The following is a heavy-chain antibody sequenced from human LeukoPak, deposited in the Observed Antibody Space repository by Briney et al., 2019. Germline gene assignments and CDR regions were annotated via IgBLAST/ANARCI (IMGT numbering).Heavy chain of an antibody. V-gene: IGHV3-66*01. CDR1: GGSISSNY. CDR3: ARSMEASSYYYGMDV. D-gene: IGHD2/OR15-2a*01. J-gene: IGHJ6*02. CDR2: IYRGGST. Sequence: PSETLSLTCTVSGGSISSNYMSWVRQAPGKGLEWVSVIYRGGSTDYADYVKGRFTISRDNSKNTLYLQMNRLRPEDTAVYYCARSMEASSYYYGMDVWGQGTTVTVSS.